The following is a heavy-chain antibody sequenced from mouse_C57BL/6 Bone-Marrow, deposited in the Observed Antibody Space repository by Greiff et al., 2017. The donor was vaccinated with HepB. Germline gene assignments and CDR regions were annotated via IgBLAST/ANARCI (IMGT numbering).Heavy chain of an antibody. Sequence: EVQLQQSGPELVKPGASVKISCKASGYTFTDYNMDWVKQSHGKSLEWIGDINPNNGGTIYNQKFKGKATLTVDKSSSTAYMELRSLTSEDTAVYYCARSYYGSREALAYWGQGTLVTVSA. J-gene: IGHJ3*01. CDR1: GYTFTDYN. D-gene: IGHD1-1*01. V-gene: IGHV1-18*01. CDR2: INPNNGGT. CDR3: ARSYYGSREALAY.